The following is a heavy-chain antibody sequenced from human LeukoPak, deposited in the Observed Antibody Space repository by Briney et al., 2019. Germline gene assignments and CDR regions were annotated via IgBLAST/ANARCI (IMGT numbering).Heavy chain of an antibody. CDR2: INPNSGDT. D-gene: IGHD5-18*01. CDR3: ARGDSSPTTAMEEN. Sequence: ASVKVSCKASGYTFTGYIMHWVRQAPGQGLEWMGWINPNSGDTKYTQKFQGRVTMTRDTSISTAYMELSRLRSDDTAVYYCARGDSSPTTAMEENWGQGTLVTVSS. CDR1: GYTFTGYI. V-gene: IGHV1-2*02. J-gene: IGHJ4*02.